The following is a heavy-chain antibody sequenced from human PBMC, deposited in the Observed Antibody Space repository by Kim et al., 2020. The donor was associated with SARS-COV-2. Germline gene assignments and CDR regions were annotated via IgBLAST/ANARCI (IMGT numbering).Heavy chain of an antibody. Sequence: ASVKVSCKASGYTFTSYYMHWVRQAPGQGLEWMGIINPSGGSTSYAQKFQGRVTMTRDTSTSTVYMELSSLRSEDTAVYYCARDPLPTVGSSGWYLYWYFDLWGRGTLVTVSS. CDR1: GYTFTSYY. J-gene: IGHJ2*01. CDR2: INPSGGST. D-gene: IGHD6-19*01. CDR3: ARDPLPTVGSSGWYLYWYFDL. V-gene: IGHV1-46*01.